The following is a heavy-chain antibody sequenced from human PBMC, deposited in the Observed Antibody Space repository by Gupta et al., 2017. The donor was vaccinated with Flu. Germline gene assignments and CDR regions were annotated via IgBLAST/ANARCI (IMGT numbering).Heavy chain of an antibody. V-gene: IGHV3-23*01. CDR1: GFAFGSYA. Sequence: EEQLLQSGGGLVQPGGSLRLSCAASGFAFGSYAMNWVRQAPGKGLEWVSSISGSGGNTYYADSVKGRFTLSRDNSKNTLYLQMNSLRAEDTAVYFCAKDAPGNGWFDPWGQGTLVAVSS. CDR3: AKDAPGNGWFDP. D-gene: IGHD6-13*01. J-gene: IGHJ5*02. CDR2: ISGSGGNT.